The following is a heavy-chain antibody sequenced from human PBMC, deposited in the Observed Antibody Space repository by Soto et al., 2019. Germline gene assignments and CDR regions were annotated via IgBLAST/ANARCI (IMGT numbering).Heavy chain of an antibody. CDR2: IHPSGQPI. Sequence: EVQLLESGGGLVQPGGSLRLSCEASGFIFSDHAMSWVRQAPGKGLEWVSYIHPSGQPIFYADSVKGRFTISRDNAKNSLYLQMSSLRAEDSAVYYCARRASRWGQGTMVTVSS. J-gene: IGHJ3*01. CDR1: GFIFSDHA. V-gene: IGHV3-48*01. CDR3: ARRASR. D-gene: IGHD1-26*01.